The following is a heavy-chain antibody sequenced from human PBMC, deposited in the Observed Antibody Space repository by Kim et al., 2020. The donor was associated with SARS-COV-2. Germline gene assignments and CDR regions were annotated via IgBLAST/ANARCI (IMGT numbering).Heavy chain of an antibody. V-gene: IGHV3-30*02. CDR3: AKGSYFDY. Sequence: SNNDYADSVKGRFTISRDNSKSTLYLQMNSLRAEDTAVYYCAKGSYFDYSGQGTLVTVSS. J-gene: IGHJ4*02. CDR2: SNN.